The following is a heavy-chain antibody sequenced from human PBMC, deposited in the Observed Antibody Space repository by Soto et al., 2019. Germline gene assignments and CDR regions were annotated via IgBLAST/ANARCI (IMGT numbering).Heavy chain of an antibody. CDR2: INSDGSST. J-gene: IGHJ2*01. Sequence: EVQLVESGGGLVQPGGSLRLSCAASGFTFSSYWMHWVRQAPGKGLVWVSRINSDGSSTSYADSVQGRFTISRDNSKNTLYLQMNSLRAEDTAVYYCARDGITGYSSGEYGWYFDLWGRGTLVTVSS. CDR3: ARDGITGYSSGEYGWYFDL. D-gene: IGHD6-19*01. CDR1: GFTFSSYW. V-gene: IGHV3-74*01.